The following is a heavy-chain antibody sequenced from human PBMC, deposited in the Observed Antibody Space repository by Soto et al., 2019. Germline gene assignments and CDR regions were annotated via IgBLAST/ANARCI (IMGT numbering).Heavy chain of an antibody. CDR1: GFIFSEST. D-gene: IGHD2-15*01. CDR2: VSTSGGST. Sequence: EVQLVESGGGLVQPGGSLRLSCSASGFIFSESTIYWVRQVPGKGLEAISAVSTSGGSTYYADSVKDRFTISRDNSKNTLFLQMGSLRPEDTAIYYCVKQAHGLDGVAFDYWGQGTQVTVAS. J-gene: IGHJ4*02. V-gene: IGHV3-64D*06. CDR3: VKQAHGLDGVAFDY.